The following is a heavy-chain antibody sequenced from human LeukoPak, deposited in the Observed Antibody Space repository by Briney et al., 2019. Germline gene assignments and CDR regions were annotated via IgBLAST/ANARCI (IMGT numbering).Heavy chain of an antibody. V-gene: IGHV1-69*13. CDR3: ASNFVPVAGTYNDY. J-gene: IGHJ4*02. CDR2: IIPIFGTA. D-gene: IGHD6-19*01. Sequence: SVKVSCKASGGTFSSYAISWVRQAPGQGLEWMGGIIPIFGTANYAQKFQGRVTITADESTSTAYMELSSLRSEDTAVYYCASNFVPVAGTYNDYWGQGTLVTVSS. CDR1: GGTFSSYA.